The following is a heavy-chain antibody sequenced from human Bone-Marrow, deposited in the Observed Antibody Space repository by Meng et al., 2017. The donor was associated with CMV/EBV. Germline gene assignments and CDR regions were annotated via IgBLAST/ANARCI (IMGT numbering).Heavy chain of an antibody. Sequence: SETLSLTCAVYGGSFSGYYWSWIRQPPGKGLEWIGEINHSGSTNYNPSLKSRVTISVDTSKTQFSLKLSSVTAADTAVYSCARGGFDPWGQGTLVTVSS. V-gene: IGHV4-34*01. J-gene: IGHJ5*02. CDR1: GGSFSGYY. CDR2: INHSGST. CDR3: ARGGFDP.